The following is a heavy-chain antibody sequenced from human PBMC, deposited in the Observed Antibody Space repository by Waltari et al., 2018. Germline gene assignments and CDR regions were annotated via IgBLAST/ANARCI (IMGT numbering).Heavy chain of an antibody. CDR2: INPNSGGT. J-gene: IGHJ4*02. V-gene: IGHV1-2*05. Sequence: QVQLVQSGAEVKKPGASVKVSCKASGYTFTGYYMHWVRQAPGQGLEWMGRINPNSGGTNYAQKFQGRVTMTRDTSISTAYMELSRLRSDDTDVYYCARDLYCSSTSCYDYWGQGTLVTVSS. CDR1: GYTFTGYY. CDR3: ARDLYCSSTSCYDY. D-gene: IGHD2-2*01.